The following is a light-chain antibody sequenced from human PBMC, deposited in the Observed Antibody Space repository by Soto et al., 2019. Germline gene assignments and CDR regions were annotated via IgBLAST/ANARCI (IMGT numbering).Light chain of an antibody. V-gene: IGLV2-14*01. J-gene: IGLJ2*01. CDR2: EVS. CDR1: SSDIGGYNY. Sequence: QSALTQPASVSGSPGQSITISCTGASSDIGGYNYVSWYQQHPGKAPKFVIYEVSNRPSGVSDRFSGSKSGNTASLTISGLQAVDEAHYYCSSYTSSNTPYVIFGGGTKLTVL. CDR3: SSYTSSNTPYVI.